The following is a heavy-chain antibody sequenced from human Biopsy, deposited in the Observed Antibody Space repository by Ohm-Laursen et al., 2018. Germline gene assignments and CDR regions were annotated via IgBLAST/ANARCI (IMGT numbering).Heavy chain of an antibody. D-gene: IGHD7-27*01. CDR3: ARLWGGYHFHGMDV. Sequence: SDTLSLTCPVSGGSISSYYWSWIRQPPGKGLECIGYIYYSGSTNYSPSLKSRVTMSVDTSKNQFSLKLSSVTAADTAVYYCARLWGGYHFHGMDVWGQGTTVTVPS. V-gene: IGHV4-59*08. CDR1: GGSISSYY. J-gene: IGHJ6*02. CDR2: IYYSGST.